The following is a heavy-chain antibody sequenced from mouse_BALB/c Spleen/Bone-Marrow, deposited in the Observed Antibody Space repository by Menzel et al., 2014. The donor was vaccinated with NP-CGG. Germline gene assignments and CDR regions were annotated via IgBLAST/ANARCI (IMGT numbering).Heavy chain of an antibody. J-gene: IGHJ1*01. CDR2: IDPANGNT. CDR3: ARYDTYNYGRGFDV. V-gene: IGHV14-3*02. Sequence: EVQLQQSGAELVKPGATVKLSCTASGFNIKDTYMHWVKQRPEQGLEWIGRIDPANGNTKYDPKFQGKATITADTSSNTAYLQRSSLTSEDTAVYYCARYDTYNYGRGFDVWGAGTTVTVSS. D-gene: IGHD1-1*01. CDR1: GFNIKDTY.